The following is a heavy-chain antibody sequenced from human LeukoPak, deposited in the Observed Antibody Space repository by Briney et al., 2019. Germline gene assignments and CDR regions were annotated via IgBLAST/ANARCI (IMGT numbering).Heavy chain of an antibody. CDR1: GFTFSSYE. V-gene: IGHV3-48*03. J-gene: IGHJ4*02. CDR2: ISSSGSTI. Sequence: PGGSLRLSCAASGFTFSSYEMNWVRQAPGKGLEWVSYISSSGSTIYYADSVKGRFTISRDNAKNSLYLQMNSLRAEDTAVYYCASDGGVVTTGYYFDCWGQGTLVTVSS. CDR3: ASDGGVVTTGYYFDC. D-gene: IGHD3-3*01.